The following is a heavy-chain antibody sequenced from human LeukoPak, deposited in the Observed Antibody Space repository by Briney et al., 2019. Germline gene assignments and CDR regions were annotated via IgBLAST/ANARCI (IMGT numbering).Heavy chain of an antibody. CDR1: GFTFSSFG. CDR2: ISPSSSAT. CDR3: ATGGF. D-gene: IGHD3-16*01. J-gene: IGHJ4*02. V-gene: IGHV3-48*02. Sequence: PGGSLRLSCVASGFTFSSFGMNWVREAPGKGLEWVSYISPSSSATYYADSVKGRFTSSRDNAKNSLYLQMNSLRDEDTAVYYCATGGFWGQGTLVTISS.